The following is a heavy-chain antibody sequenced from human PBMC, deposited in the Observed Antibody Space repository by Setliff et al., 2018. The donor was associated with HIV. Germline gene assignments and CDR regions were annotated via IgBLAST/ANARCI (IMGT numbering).Heavy chain of an antibody. CDR1: GFTFSSYS. V-gene: IGHV3-21*01. CDR3: ARDFNYYYYYGMDV. Sequence: LRLSCAASGFTFSSYSMNWVRQAPGKGLEWVSSISSSSSYIYYADSVKGRFTISRDNAKNSLYLQMNSLRAEDTAVYCCARDFNYYYYYGMDVWGQGTTVTVSS. J-gene: IGHJ6*02. CDR2: ISSSSSYI.